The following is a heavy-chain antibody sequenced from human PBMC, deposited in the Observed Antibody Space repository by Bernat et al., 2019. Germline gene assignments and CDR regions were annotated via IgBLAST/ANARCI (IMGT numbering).Heavy chain of an antibody. J-gene: IGHJ3*02. CDR2: IYYSGST. CDR3: AAYYYDSSGYLGAAFDI. Sequence: QLQLQESGPGLVKPSETLSLTCTVSGGSISSSSYYWGWIRQPPGKGLEWIGSIYYSGSTYYNPSLKSRVTISVDTSKKQFSLKLSSVTAADTAVYYCAAYYYDSSGYLGAAFDIWGQGTMVTVSS. CDR1: GGSISSSSYY. D-gene: IGHD3-22*01. V-gene: IGHV4-39*01.